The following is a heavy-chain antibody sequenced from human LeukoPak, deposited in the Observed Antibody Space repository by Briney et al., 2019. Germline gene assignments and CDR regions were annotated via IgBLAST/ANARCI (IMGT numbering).Heavy chain of an antibody. V-gene: IGHV4-38-2*02. CDR2: IYHSGST. CDR3: ARDDIVVVAATKAYYFDY. Sequence: KSSETLSLTCTVSGYSISSGYYWGWIRQPPGKGLEWIGSIYHSGSTYYNPSLKSRVTISVDTSKNQFSLKLSSVTAADTAVYYCARDDIVVVAATKAYYFDYWGQGTLVTVSS. J-gene: IGHJ4*02. D-gene: IGHD2-15*01. CDR1: GYSISSGYY.